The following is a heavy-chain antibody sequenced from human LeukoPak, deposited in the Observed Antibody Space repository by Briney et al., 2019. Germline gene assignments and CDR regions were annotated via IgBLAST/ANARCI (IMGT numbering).Heavy chain of an antibody. CDR3: AGDPMTTVTRGWFDP. V-gene: IGHV3-21*01. CDR2: ISSSSSYI. CDR1: GFTFSSYS. J-gene: IGHJ5*02. D-gene: IGHD4-17*01. Sequence: PGGSLRLSCAASGFTFSSYSMNWVRQAPGKGLEWVSSISSSSSYIYYADSVKGRFTISRDNGKYSLYLQMNSLRAEDTAVYYCAGDPMTTVTRGWFDPWGQGTLVTVSS.